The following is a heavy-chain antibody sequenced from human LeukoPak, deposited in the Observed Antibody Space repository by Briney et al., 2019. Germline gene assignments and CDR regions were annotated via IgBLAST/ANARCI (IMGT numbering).Heavy chain of an antibody. CDR1: GFTFSAYA. D-gene: IGHD4/OR15-4a*01. Sequence: GGSLRLSCTGSGFTFSAYAVHWVRQAPGKGLEWVAVISSDENSRFYVDSVKGRFTISRDNSKNTLYLQMNSLRPEDTAVYYCTKPDSAMTMNYFDYWGQGTLVTVSP. V-gene: IGHV3-30*18. J-gene: IGHJ4*02. CDR2: ISSDENSR. CDR3: TKPDSAMTMNYFDY.